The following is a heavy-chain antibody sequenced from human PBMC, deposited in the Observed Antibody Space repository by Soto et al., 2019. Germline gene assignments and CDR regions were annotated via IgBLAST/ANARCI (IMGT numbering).Heavy chain of an antibody. J-gene: IGHJ4*02. CDR1: GLTLTNVF. CDR3: SYGADYYLDY. CDR2: IKSKTDGGTT. V-gene: IGHV3-15*07. D-gene: IGHD4-17*01. Sequence: GGSLRLSCAASGLTLTNVFMNWVRQAPGKGLEWVGRIKSKTDGGTTDYAAPVRGRFTISRDDSKNTLYLQMNSLKTEDTAVYYCSYGADYYLDYWGQGTLVTVSS.